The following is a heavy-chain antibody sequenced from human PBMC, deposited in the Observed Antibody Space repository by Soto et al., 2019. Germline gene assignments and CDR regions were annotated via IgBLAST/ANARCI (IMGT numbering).Heavy chain of an antibody. CDR2: ISSSSSYT. CDR3: ATEGRVGDLWFGGPEGLNY. V-gene: IGHV3-11*06. J-gene: IGHJ4*02. Sequence: QVQLVESGGGLVKPGGSLRLSCAASGFTFSDYYMSWIRQAPGKGLEWVSYISSSSSYTNYADSVKGRFTISRDNAKNPLYLQMNSLRAEDTAVYYCATEGRVGDLWFGGPEGLNYWGQGTLVTVSS. D-gene: IGHD3-10*01. CDR1: GFTFSDYY.